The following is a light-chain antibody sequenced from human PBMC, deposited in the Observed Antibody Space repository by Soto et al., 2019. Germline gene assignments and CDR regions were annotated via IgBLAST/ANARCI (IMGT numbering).Light chain of an antibody. V-gene: IGKV3-20*01. Sequence: EILLTQSPGTLPLSPGERATLSCRASQSVSSNLAWYRQTPGQAPRLLIYGASTRATDTPARFSGSGSGTDFTLTISRVEPADFAVYYCQQYGSSFATFGQGTQVE. CDR3: QQYGSSFAT. CDR1: QSVSSN. CDR2: GAS. J-gene: IGKJ1*01.